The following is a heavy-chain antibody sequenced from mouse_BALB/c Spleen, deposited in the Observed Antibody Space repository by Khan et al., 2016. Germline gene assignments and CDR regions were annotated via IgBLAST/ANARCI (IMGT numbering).Heavy chain of an antibody. J-gene: IGHJ3*01. CDR2: IWGGGST. CDR3: AKTNYGNFWFAY. V-gene: IGHV2-6-5*01. D-gene: IGHD2-1*01. CDR1: GFSLTDYG. Sequence: QVQLKESGPGLVAPSQSLSITCTVSGFSLTDYGVSWIRQPPGKGLEWLGVIWGGGSTYYNSALNSRLSITTDNSRSQVFLKMNSLQTDDTAMYYCAKTNYGNFWFAYWGQGTLVTVSA.